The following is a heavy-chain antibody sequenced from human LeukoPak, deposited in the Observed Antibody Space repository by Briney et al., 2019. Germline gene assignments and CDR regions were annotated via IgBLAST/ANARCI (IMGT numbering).Heavy chain of an antibody. Sequence: GGSLRLSCAASGFTFSSYEMNWVRQAPGKGLQWVSDISSSGTTIYYADSVKGRFTISRDNAKNSLYLQMNSLRAEDTAVYCCARKYCSTTSCLFDNWGQGRLATVSS. V-gene: IGHV3-48*03. CDR2: ISSSGTTI. CDR3: ARKYCSTTSCLFDN. J-gene: IGHJ4*02. CDR1: GFTFSSYE. D-gene: IGHD2-2*01.